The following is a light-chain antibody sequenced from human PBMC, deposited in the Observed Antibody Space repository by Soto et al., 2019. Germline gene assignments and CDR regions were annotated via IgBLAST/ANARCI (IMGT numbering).Light chain of an antibody. Sequence: AIQMTQSPSSLSASVGDRVTITCRASQGIANELGWYRQKPGKAPKLLISDASSLEGWVPSRFSGSGSGTEFTLTISSLQPVDFATYYCQQYKSDWTFGQGTKVDIK. CDR3: QQYKSDWT. V-gene: IGKV1-13*02. CDR1: QGIANE. J-gene: IGKJ1*01. CDR2: DAS.